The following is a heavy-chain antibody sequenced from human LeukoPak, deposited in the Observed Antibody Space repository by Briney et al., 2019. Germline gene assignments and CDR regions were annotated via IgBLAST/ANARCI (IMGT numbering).Heavy chain of an antibody. D-gene: IGHD3-10*01. V-gene: IGHV4-59*01. Sequence: SETLSLTCTVSGGSIDDASWNWIRQPPGQGLEWIGYIYHSGGTNYNPSLRSRVTISLDTSKNQFSLKLSSVTAADTAVYYCARVGTYYRSLDSWGQGTLVTVSS. CDR2: IYHSGGT. CDR3: ARVGTYYRSLDS. CDR1: GGSIDDAS. J-gene: IGHJ4*02.